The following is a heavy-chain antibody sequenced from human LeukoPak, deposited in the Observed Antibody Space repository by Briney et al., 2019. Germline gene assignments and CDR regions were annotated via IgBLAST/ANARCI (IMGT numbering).Heavy chain of an antibody. CDR3: ARGPQDYGGHSDYNDAFDI. Sequence: SETLSLTCTVSGGSISGYYWSWIRQPAGKGLEWIGRIYTSGSTNYNPSLKSRVTTSVDTSKSQFSLKLSSVTAADTAVYYCARGPQDYGGHSDYNDAFDIWGQGTMVTVSS. V-gene: IGHV4-4*07. D-gene: IGHD4-23*01. J-gene: IGHJ3*02. CDR1: GGSISGYY. CDR2: IYTSGST.